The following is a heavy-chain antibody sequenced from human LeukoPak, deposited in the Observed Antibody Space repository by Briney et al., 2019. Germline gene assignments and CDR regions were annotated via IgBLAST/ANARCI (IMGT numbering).Heavy chain of an antibody. V-gene: IGHV3-7*01. D-gene: IGHD1-14*01. CDR3: ARDSYRALEY. CDR1: GFIFDGHW. J-gene: IGHJ4*02. CDR2: LNQDGTET. Sequence: GGSLRLSCAASGFIFDGHWMNWVRHAPGKGLEWVAHLNQDGTETYYADSVRGRFTISRDNAKSSLYLQMNGLRADDTAVYYCARDSYRALEYWGQGAQVTVSS.